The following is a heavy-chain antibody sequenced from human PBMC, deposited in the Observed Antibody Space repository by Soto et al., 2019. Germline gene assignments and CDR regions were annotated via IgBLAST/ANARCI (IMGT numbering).Heavy chain of an antibody. Sequence: GASLKVSCKASGYTFTSYGISWVRKAPGQGLEWMGWISAYNGNTNCAQKLQGRVTMTTDTTTSTAYMELRSLRSDDTAVYYCARDQGVITGNYYSKDVWGKGTTVTVSS. V-gene: IGHV1-18*01. CDR3: ARDQGVITGNYYSKDV. D-gene: IGHD2-21*01. J-gene: IGHJ6*03. CDR1: GYTFTSYG. CDR2: ISAYNGNT.